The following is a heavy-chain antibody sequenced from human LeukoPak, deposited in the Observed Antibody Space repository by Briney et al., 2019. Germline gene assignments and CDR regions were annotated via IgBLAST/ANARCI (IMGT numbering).Heavy chain of an antibody. V-gene: IGHV4-61*02. D-gene: IGHD1-26*01. CDR2: IYTSGST. Sequence: SQTLSLTCTVSGGSISSGSYCWSWIRQPAGKGLEWIGRIYTSGSTNYNPSLKSRVTISVDTSKNQFSLKLSSVTAADTAVYYCARDLATIIPHQGGLNWFDPWGQGTLVTVSS. CDR1: GGSISSGSYC. CDR3: ARDLATIIPHQGGLNWFDP. J-gene: IGHJ5*02.